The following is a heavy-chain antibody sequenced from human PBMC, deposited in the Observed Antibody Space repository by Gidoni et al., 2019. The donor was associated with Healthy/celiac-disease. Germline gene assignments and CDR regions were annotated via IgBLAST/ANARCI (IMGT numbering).Heavy chain of an antibody. V-gene: IGHV1-69*01. D-gene: IGHD3-22*01. CDR3: ARSTALGPEIGSHYYDSSGIFDAFDI. Sequence: QVQLVQSGAEVKKPGSSVKVSCKASGGTFSSYAISWVRPAPGQGLEWMGGIIPIFGTANYAQKFQGRVTITADESTSTAYMELSSLRSEDTAVYYCARSTALGPEIGSHYYDSSGIFDAFDIWGQGTMVTVSS. J-gene: IGHJ3*02. CDR2: IIPIFGTA. CDR1: GGTFSSYA.